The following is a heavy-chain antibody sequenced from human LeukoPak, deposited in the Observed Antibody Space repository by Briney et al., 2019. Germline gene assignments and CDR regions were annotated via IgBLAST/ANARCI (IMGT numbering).Heavy chain of an antibody. CDR1: GDSFSSNSAA. V-gene: IGHV6-1*01. D-gene: IGHD6-13*01. J-gene: IGHJ4*02. Sequence: SQTLSLTCAISGDSFSSNSAAWNWLRQSPSRGLEWLGRTYYRSKWYNDYAVSVKSRITINPDTSKNQFSLQLNSVTPEDTAVYYCARESSYSSSWYANFDYWGQGTLVTVSS. CDR2: TYYRSKWYN. CDR3: ARESSYSSSWYANFDY.